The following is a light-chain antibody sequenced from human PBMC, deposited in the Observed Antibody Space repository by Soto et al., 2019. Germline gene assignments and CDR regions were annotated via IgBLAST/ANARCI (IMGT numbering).Light chain of an antibody. V-gene: IGKV3-20*01. Sequence: EIFLTQSPGTLSLSPGETATLSCRASQTVGTNFLAWYQQKPGQAPRLLMLGTSNRATDIPDRFGGSGSGTDFTLTISRLEHEDVAVYYCQHYSRTLPWTFGQGTKVDIK. CDR2: GTS. CDR3: QHYSRTLPWT. J-gene: IGKJ1*01. CDR1: QTVGTNF.